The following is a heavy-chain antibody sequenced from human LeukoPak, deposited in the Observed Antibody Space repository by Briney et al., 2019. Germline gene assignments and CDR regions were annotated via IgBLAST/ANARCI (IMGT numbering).Heavy chain of an antibody. Sequence: SETLSLTCSVSGVSISSGSNYWGWIRQPPGKGLEWIGSIYYSGSTYYNPSLKSRVTISVDTSKNQFSLKLSSVTAADTAVYYCARSGKWELLVDYWGQGTLVTVSS. V-gene: IGHV4-39*07. D-gene: IGHD1-26*01. CDR2: IYYSGST. J-gene: IGHJ4*02. CDR3: ARSGKWELLVDY. CDR1: GVSISSGSNY.